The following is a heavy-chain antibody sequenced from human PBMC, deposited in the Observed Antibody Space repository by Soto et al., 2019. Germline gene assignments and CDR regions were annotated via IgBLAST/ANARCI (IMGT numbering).Heavy chain of an antibody. CDR2: IGRGGTTT. V-gene: IGHV3-48*03. Sequence: PWGSLRLSCAASGLSFINYEISFGRQAPGKGLEWVSYIGRGGTTTYYADSLKGRFTISRDNAKNSLYLQMNSLRAEDTAVYYCATRSGGGGAFDFWGQGTMVTVSS. D-gene: IGHD3-10*01. CDR3: ATRSGGGGAFDF. J-gene: IGHJ3*01. CDR1: GLSFINYE.